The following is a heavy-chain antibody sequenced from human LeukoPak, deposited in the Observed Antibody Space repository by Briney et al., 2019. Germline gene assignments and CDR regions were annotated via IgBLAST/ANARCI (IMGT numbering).Heavy chain of an antibody. CDR3: AREKCSGGSCYDWFDP. CDR2: ISAYNGNT. CDR1: DYTFTSYG. Sequence: GASVKVSCKASDYTFTSYGISWVRQAPGQGLEWIGWISAYNGNTNYAQKLQGRVTMTTDTSTSTAYMELRSLRSDDTAVYYCAREKCSGGSCYDWFDPWGQGTLVTVSS. V-gene: IGHV1-18*01. D-gene: IGHD2-15*01. J-gene: IGHJ5*02.